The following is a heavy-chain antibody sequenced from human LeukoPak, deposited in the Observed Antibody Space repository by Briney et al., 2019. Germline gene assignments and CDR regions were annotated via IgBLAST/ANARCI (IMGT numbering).Heavy chain of an antibody. Sequence: PGGSVRLSCAASGFTISNNYMNWDRQAPGKGLEWVSVIFSSGPTYYADSVKGRFTISRDTSKNALYLQMNSLRAEDTAVYYCAISGLGFGEFRGLDYWGQRTLVTVSS. V-gene: IGHV3-53*01. D-gene: IGHD3-10*01. CDR3: AISGLGFGEFRGLDY. CDR2: IFSSGPT. J-gene: IGHJ4*02. CDR1: GFTISNNY.